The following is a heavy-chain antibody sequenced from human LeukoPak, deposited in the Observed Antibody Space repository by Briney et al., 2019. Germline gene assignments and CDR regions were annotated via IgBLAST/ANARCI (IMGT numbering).Heavy chain of an antibody. D-gene: IGHD3-10*01. CDR3: AKAKLWFGEKYAFDI. CDR1: GFTFSSYG. V-gene: IGHV3-23*01. Sequence: GGSLRLSCAASGFTFSSYGMSWVRQAPGKGLEWVSAISGSGGSTYYADSVKGRFTISRDNSKNTLYLQMNSLRAEDTAVYYCAKAKLWFGEKYAFDIWGQGTMVTVSS. J-gene: IGHJ3*02. CDR2: ISGSGGST.